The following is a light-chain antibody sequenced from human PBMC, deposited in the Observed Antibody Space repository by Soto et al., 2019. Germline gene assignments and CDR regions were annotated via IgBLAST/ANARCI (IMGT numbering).Light chain of an antibody. CDR3: QQRINWPLS. V-gene: IGKV3-11*01. CDR1: QSVTTF. CDR2: DVS. J-gene: IGKJ4*01. Sequence: EIILTQSPATLSLSPGERATLSCRASQSVTTFLAWYQQIPGQSPRLLVYDVSKRATVIPARFSGSGSGTDFTLTISSLEPEDFAVYYCQQRINWPLSFGGGTKVESK.